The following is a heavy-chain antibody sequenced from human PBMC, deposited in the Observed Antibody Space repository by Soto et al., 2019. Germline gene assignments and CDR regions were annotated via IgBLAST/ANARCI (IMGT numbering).Heavy chain of an antibody. V-gene: IGHV3-23*01. CDR2: ITGSGAFT. Sequence: GGSLRLSCAASGFTFSSYAMSWVRLAPGKGLEWVSGITGSGAFTYYTDSVKGRFTISRDNSKNTLYLQMHSLRAEDTAVYYCARDVWETTSMYYGLDVWGLGTTVTVSS. D-gene: IGHD1-26*01. CDR1: GFTFSSYA. J-gene: IGHJ6*02. CDR3: ARDVWETTSMYYGLDV.